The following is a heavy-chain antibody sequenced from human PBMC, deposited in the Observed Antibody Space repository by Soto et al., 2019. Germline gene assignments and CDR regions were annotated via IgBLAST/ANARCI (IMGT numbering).Heavy chain of an antibody. CDR1: GVSISDYY. J-gene: IGHJ6*04. CDR3: GKQSGGYNPSGMDV. D-gene: IGHD1-26*01. Sequence: SETLSLTCTVSGVSISDYYWSWIRQPPGKGLEWIGYIYYSGTTNYSPSLKSRVTISVDTSKNQFSLKRSSVTAAASAIYYCGKQSGGYNPSGMDVWGKGPTVTVSS. CDR2: IYYSGTT. V-gene: IGHV4-59*08.